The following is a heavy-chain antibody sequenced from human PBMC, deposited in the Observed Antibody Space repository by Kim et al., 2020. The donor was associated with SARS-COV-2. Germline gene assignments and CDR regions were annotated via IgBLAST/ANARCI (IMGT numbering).Heavy chain of an antibody. D-gene: IGHD3-10*01. CDR3: ARDLQVGGTMVRARVSYYYGMDV. Sequence: GGSLRLSCAASGFTFSSYAMHWVRQAPGKGLEWVAVISYDGSNKYYADSVKGRFTISRDNSKNTLYLQMNSLRAEDTAVYYCARDLQVGGTMVRARVSYYYGMDVWGQGTTVTVSS. J-gene: IGHJ6*02. CDR2: ISYDGSNK. CDR1: GFTFSSYA. V-gene: IGHV3-30*04.